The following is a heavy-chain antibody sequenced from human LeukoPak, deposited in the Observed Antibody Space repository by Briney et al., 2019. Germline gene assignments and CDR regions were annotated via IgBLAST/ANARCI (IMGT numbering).Heavy chain of an antibody. Sequence: GGSLRLSCAASGFTFSSYAMYWVRQAPGKGLEWVSGISGSGGNTYYADAVKGRFTISRDNSNNTLYLQMNSLRAEDTAVYYCAKGSGSGWYGWFDPWGQGTLVTVSS. CDR1: GFTFSSYA. CDR2: ISGSGGNT. D-gene: IGHD6-19*01. CDR3: AKGSGSGWYGWFDP. J-gene: IGHJ5*02. V-gene: IGHV3-23*01.